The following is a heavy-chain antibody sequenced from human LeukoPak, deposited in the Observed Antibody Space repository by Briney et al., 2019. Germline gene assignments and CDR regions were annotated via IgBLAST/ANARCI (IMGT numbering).Heavy chain of an antibody. D-gene: IGHD1-26*01. CDR1: LS. Sequence: LSMHWVRQAPGKGLERMAGTKYEGGEKIYAQRFQGRVTMTEDTSTNTAYMDMSGLRSEDTAMYYCTTFARWEIPEDGFDIWGQGTMVIVSS. V-gene: IGHV1-24*01. CDR3: TTFARWEIPEDGFDI. CDR2: TKYEGGEK. J-gene: IGHJ3*02.